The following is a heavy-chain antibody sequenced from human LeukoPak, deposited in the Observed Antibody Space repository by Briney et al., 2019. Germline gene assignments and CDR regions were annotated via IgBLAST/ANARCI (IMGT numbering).Heavy chain of an antibody. CDR2: IYSGGST. V-gene: IGHV3-53*01. CDR3: ARGLPKEGWGAFDI. D-gene: IGHD1-26*01. J-gene: IGHJ3*02. Sequence: GVSLTLSCTASGFTLNINYMMWLRQAPGKGREWVSVIYSGGSTYYPDSVKGRFTISRDHSKNTLYLQMNNLRAEGPAVYYCARGLPKEGWGAFDIWGQGTMVTVSS. CDR1: GFTLNINY.